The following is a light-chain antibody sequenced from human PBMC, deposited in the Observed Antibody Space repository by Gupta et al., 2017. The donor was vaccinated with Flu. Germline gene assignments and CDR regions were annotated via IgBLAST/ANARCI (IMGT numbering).Light chain of an antibody. CDR1: QSVNTD. V-gene: IGKV3-15*01. J-gene: IGKJ1*01. CDR2: GAS. Sequence: ETVMTQSPGTLSVPPGERATLSCRASQSVNTDLAWYQQKPGQAPRLLIYGASTRATGIPARFSGSGSRTXFTLTIXSLQSEDFAVYYCQQYHNWPETFGXGTKVETK. CDR3: QQYHNWPET.